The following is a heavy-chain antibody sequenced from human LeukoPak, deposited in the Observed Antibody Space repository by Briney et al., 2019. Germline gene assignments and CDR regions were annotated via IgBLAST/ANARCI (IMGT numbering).Heavy chain of an antibody. Sequence: ASVKVSCKASGYTFTSYAMHWVRQAPGQRLEWMGWINAGNGNTKYSQEFQGRVTMTEDTSTDTAYMELSSLRSEDTAVYYCATDSLGGSYLTYFDYWGQGTLVTVSS. V-gene: IGHV1-3*03. CDR2: INAGNGNT. J-gene: IGHJ4*02. D-gene: IGHD1-26*01. CDR3: ATDSLGGSYLTYFDY. CDR1: GYTFTSYA.